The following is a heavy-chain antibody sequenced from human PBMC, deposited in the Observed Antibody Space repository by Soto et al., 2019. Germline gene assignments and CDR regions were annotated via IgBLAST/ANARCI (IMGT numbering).Heavy chain of an antibody. V-gene: IGHV3-23*01. CDR3: ARSESVWFGELYY. Sequence: PGGSLRLSCAASGFIFSSYAMTWVRRAPGKGLEWVSGISGSGGNTYYADSVKGRFTISRDNSKNTLYLQMNSLRAEDTAVYYCARSESVWFGELYYWGQGTLVTVSS. CDR2: ISGSGGNT. CDR1: GFIFSSYA. J-gene: IGHJ4*02. D-gene: IGHD3-10*01.